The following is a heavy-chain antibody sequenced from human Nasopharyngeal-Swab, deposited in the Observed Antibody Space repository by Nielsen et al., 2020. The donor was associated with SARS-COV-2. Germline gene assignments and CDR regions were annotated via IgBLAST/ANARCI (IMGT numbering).Heavy chain of an antibody. D-gene: IGHD3-9*01. CDR3: ARRQGYYDNAGYYLY. V-gene: IGHV5-51*01. CDR2: INPDDSYA. J-gene: IGHJ4*02. Sequence: VRQMPGKGLEWVGIINPDDSYARYSPSFQGQVTILADKSISAAYLQWSSLKASDTAIYYCARRQGYYDNAGYYLYWGQGTLVTVSS.